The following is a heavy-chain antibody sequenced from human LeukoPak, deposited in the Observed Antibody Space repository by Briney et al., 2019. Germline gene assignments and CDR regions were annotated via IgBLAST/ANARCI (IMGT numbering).Heavy chain of an antibody. J-gene: IGHJ3*02. V-gene: IGHV3-30*02. CDR2: IQYDGSTE. CDR1: GFTFSSYA. CDR3: ARGSPWAFDI. Sequence: TGGSLRLSCAASGFTFSSYAMHWVRQAPGKGLEWVAFIQYDGSTEYYADSVKGRFTISRDKSKKTMYLQMNTLRAEDTAVYYCARGSPWAFDIWGQATEVTVSS.